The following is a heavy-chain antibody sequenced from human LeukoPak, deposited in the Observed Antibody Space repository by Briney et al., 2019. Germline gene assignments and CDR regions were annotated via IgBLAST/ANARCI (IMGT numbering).Heavy chain of an antibody. CDR2: INHSGST. D-gene: IGHD3/OR15-3a*01. CDR1: GGSFSGYY. Sequence: PSETLSLTCAVYGGSFSGYYWSWIRQPPGKGLEWIGEINHSGSTNYNPSLKSRVTISVDTSKNQFSLKLSSVTAADTAVYCCARGDGLHYYYYGMDVWGKGTTVTVSS. J-gene: IGHJ6*04. CDR3: ARGDGLHYYYYGMDV. V-gene: IGHV4-34*01.